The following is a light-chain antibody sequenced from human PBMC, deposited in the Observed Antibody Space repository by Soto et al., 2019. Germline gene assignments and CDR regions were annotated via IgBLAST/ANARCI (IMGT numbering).Light chain of an antibody. V-gene: IGKV3-20*01. CDR3: QQYGSSPRT. CDR2: AAS. J-gene: IGKJ1*01. Sequence: VSTQSPATLSLSPEKRATLSCRACQVVGSPLAWYHQKGGQAPRLLIHAASNRATGIPARFSGSGPGTDFTLTISRLEPEDFAVYYCQQYGSSPRTFGQGTKVEIK. CDR1: QVVGSP.